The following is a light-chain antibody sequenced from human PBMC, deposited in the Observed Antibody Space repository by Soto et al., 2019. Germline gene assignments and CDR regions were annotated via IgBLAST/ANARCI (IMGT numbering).Light chain of an antibody. Sequence: QSMLTQPPSASGTPGQRVTISCSGSSYNIGSNYVYWYQQLPGSAPKLLIYRNDQRPSGVPDRFSASKSGTAASLAISGLRSEDEADYHCAAWDDSLSAVVFGGGTKLTVL. CDR1: SYNIGSNY. CDR3: AAWDDSLSAVV. CDR2: RND. J-gene: IGLJ2*01. V-gene: IGLV1-47*01.